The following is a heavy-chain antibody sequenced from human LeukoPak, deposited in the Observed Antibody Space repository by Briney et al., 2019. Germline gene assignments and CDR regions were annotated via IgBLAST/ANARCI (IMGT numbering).Heavy chain of an antibody. CDR2: IYNSGST. CDR3: ARGGGNDAFDI. CDR1: GGSISSYH. J-gene: IGHJ3*02. D-gene: IGHD3-16*01. V-gene: IGHV4-59*01. Sequence: PSETLSLTCSVSGGSISSYHWSWIRQPPGKGLEWIGYIYNSGSTNYKPSLKSRVTISVDTSKNQFSLKLSSVTAADTAVYYCARGGGNDAFDIWGQGTMVTVSS.